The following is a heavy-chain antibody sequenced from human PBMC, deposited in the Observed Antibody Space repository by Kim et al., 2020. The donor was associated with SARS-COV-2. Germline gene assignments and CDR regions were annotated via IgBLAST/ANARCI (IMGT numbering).Heavy chain of an antibody. Sequence: SETLSLTCTVAGGSISSSSYYWGWIRQPPGKGLEWIANIYFSGSTYYNPSLQSRVTISVDTSKNQFSLKLSSVTAAATAVYYCAGQYSSSWYRWFDPWGQGTLVTVSS. D-gene: IGHD6-13*01. V-gene: IGHV4-39*01. CDR2: IYFSGST. CDR3: AGQYSSSWYRWFDP. J-gene: IGHJ5*02. CDR1: GGSISSSSYY.